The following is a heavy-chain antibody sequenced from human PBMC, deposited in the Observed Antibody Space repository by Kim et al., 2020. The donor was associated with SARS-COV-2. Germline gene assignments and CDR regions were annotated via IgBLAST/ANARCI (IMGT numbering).Heavy chain of an antibody. CDR3: ARNIGITMIVVVTGWFDP. V-gene: IGHV4-31*03. J-gene: IGHJ5*02. D-gene: IGHD3-22*01. CDR2: IYYSGST. CDR1: GGSISSGGYY. Sequence: SETLSLTCTVSGGSISSGGYYWSWIRQHPGKGLERIGYIYYSGSTYYNPSLKSRVTISVDTSKNQFSLKLSSVTAADTAVYYCARNIGITMIVVVTGWFDPWVQGTLVTVSS.